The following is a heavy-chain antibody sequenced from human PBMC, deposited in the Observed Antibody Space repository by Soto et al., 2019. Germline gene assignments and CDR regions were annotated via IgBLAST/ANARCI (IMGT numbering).Heavy chain of an antibody. V-gene: IGHV3-9*01. CDR1: GFTFDDYA. Sequence: GGSLRLSCAASGFTFDDYAMHWVRQAPGKGLEWVSGISWNSGSIGYADSVKGRFTISRDNAKNSLYLQMNSLRAEDTALYYCAKGYGAAGTRNYYYGMDVWGQGTTVTVSS. CDR3: AKGYGAAGTRNYYYGMDV. J-gene: IGHJ6*02. CDR2: ISWNSGSI. D-gene: IGHD6-13*01.